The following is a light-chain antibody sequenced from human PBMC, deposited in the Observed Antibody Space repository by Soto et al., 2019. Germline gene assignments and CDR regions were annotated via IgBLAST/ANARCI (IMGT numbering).Light chain of an antibody. Sequence: SVLTQPPSASGTPGQRVTISCSGTSSIIGTYTVNWYQQLPGTAPKLLIYTDYQRPSGVPDRFSGSKSGTSASLAINGLHSEDEADYYCVSWDDNLNGGVFGGGTKVTVL. CDR2: TDY. CDR1: SSIIGTYT. J-gene: IGLJ3*02. V-gene: IGLV1-44*01. CDR3: VSWDDNLNGGV.